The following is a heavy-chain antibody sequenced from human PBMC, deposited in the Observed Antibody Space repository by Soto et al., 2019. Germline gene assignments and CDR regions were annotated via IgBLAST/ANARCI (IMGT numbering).Heavy chain of an antibody. CDR3: APLTVSLSGPYGIHV. Sequence: ETLSLTCSVSGYSVSSSDYYWAWIRQPPGKGLEWIGSMFYSGLTYYNPSLKSRVTLSVDTSKSHFSVRLNSVTAADTAVYYCAPLTVSLSGPYGIHVWGQGTTVTVSS. J-gene: IGHJ6*02. CDR1: GYSVSSSDYY. V-gene: IGHV4-39*01. CDR2: MFYSGLT. D-gene: IGHD2-15*01.